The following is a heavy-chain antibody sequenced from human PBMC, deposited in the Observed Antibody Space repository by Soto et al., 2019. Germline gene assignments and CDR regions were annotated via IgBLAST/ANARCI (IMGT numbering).Heavy chain of an antibody. CDR1: GYSFTSYW. CDR3: ARHMYCSGGSCYRRSQDV. CDR2: IDPSDSYT. Sequence: GESRKISCKGSGYSFTSYWISWVRQMPGKGLEWMGRIDPSDSYTNYSPSFQGHVTISADKSISTAYLQWSSLKASDTAMYYCARHMYCSGGSCYRRSQDVWGQGTTVNVSS. V-gene: IGHV5-10-1*01. J-gene: IGHJ6*02. D-gene: IGHD2-15*01.